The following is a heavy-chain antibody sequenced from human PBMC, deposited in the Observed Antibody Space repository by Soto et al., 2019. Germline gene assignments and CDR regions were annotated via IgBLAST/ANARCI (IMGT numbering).Heavy chain of an antibody. V-gene: IGHV3-23*01. J-gene: IGHJ6*02. CDR1: GFTFSSYA. Sequence: GGSLRLSCAASGFTFSSYAMSWVRQAPGKGLEWVSAISGSGGSTYYADSVKGRFTISRDNSKNTLYLQMNSLRAEDTAVYYCALTPLGYCSSTRCSKNRHYYYYYGLDVWGQGTTVTVSS. CDR3: ALTPLGYCSSTRCSKNRHYYYYYGLDV. D-gene: IGHD2-2*01. CDR2: ISGSGGST.